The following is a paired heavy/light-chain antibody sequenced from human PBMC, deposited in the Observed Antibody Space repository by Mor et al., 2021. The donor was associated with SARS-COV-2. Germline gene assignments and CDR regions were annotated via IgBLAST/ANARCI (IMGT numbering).Light chain of an antibody. Sequence: QSALTQPASVSGSPGQSITISCTGTSSDVGGYNYVSYVSWYQQHPDKAPKVMIFDVSNRPSGVSNRFSGSKSGTSATLGITGLQTGDEADYYCGTWDTHLGGVFGGGTKLTVL. J-gene: IGLJ3*02. CDR1: SSDVGGYNY. CDR3: GTWDTHLGGV. CDR2: DVS. V-gene: IGLV2-14*03.
Heavy chain of an antibody. J-gene: IGHJ4*02. CDR3: ARGLGHCSGGSCYDY. Sequence: EVQLVESGGVLVQPGGSLRLSCAASGFTFNGYWMNWVRQAPGKGLEWVANIKQDGSEKYYVDSVKGRFTISRDNAKNSLYLQMNSLRDEDTAVYYCARGLGHCSGGSCYDYWGQGTLVTVSS. D-gene: IGHD2-15*01. CDR2: IKQDGSEK. CDR1: GFTFNGYW. V-gene: IGHV3-7*03.